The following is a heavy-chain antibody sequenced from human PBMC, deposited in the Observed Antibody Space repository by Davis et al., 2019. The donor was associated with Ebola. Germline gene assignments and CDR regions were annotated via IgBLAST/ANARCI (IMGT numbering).Heavy chain of an antibody. Sequence: GESLKISCAASGFTFSGSSMHWVRQASGKGLEWVGRIRSKANSYATSYAASVKGRFTISRDDSKNTAYLQMNSLETKDTAVYYCTSSNGGIADYWGQGTLVTVSS. CDR1: GFTFSGSS. J-gene: IGHJ4*02. CDR2: IRSKANSYAT. D-gene: IGHD2-8*01. V-gene: IGHV3-73*01. CDR3: TSSNGGIADY.